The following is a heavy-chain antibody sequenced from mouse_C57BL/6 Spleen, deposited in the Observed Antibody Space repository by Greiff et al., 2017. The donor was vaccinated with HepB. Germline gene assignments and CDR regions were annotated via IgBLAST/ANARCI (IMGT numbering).Heavy chain of an antibody. CDR2: IDPSDSYT. CDR1: GYTFTSYW. D-gene: IGHD1-1*01. J-gene: IGHJ4*01. Sequence: QVQLQQPGAELVKPGASVKLSCKASGYTFTSYWMQWVKQRPGQGLEWIGEIDPSDSYTNYNQKFKGKATLTVDTSSSTAYMQLSSLTSEDSAVYECARDPYYYGSSPHYYAMDYWGQGTSVTVSS. V-gene: IGHV1-50*01. CDR3: ARDPYYYGSSPHYYAMDY.